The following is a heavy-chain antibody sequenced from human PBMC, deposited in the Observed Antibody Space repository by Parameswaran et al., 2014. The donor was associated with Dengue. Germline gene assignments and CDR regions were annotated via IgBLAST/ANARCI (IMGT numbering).Heavy chain of an antibody. V-gene: IGHV3-30*04. D-gene: IGHD6-13*01. J-gene: IGHJ4*02. CDR3: AGATQQLVLIGTPFDY. CDR2: ISYDGSNK. Sequence: WIRQPPGKGLEWVAVISYDGSNKYYADSVKGRFTISRDNSKNTLYLQMNSLRAEDTAVYYCAGATQQLVLIGTPFDYWGQGTLVTVSS.